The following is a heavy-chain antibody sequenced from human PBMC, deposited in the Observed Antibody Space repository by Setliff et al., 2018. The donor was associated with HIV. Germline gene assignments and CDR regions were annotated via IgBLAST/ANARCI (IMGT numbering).Heavy chain of an antibody. CDR2: TYTSGLT. D-gene: IGHD6-13*01. CDR3: ARVSCSSWYSIPLYYYYSMDV. J-gene: IGHJ6*03. V-gene: IGHV4-61*02. CDR1: GGSINSGGYY. Sequence: PSETLSLTCTVSGGSINSGGYYWVWIRQPALKGLEWIGRTYTSGLTNYNPSLNDRATISLDTSKNQFSLKLNSVTAADTAVYYCARVSCSSWYSIPLYYYYSMDVWGKGTTVTVSS.